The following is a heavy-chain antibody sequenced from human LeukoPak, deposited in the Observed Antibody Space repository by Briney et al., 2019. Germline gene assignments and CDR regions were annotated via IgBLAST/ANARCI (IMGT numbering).Heavy chain of an antibody. V-gene: IGHV3-23*01. J-gene: IGHJ4*02. CDR2: IRGSGGGT. CDR1: GFTFSNYG. Sequence: GGSLRLSCAASGFTFSNYGMSWVRQAPGKGLEWVSVIRGSGGGTYYADSVTGRFTISRDNSKNTVYLQMNSLRAEDTAVYYCVKARMPHCGTDCLESWGQGTLVTVSS. CDR3: VKARMPHCGTDCLES. D-gene: IGHD2-21*02.